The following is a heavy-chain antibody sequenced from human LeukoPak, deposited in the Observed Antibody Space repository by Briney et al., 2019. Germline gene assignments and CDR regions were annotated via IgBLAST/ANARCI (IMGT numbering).Heavy chain of an antibody. CDR3: ARDQRYGDYQDY. D-gene: IGHD4-17*01. J-gene: IGHJ4*02. CDR2: ISSSGSYV. Sequence: PGGSLRLSCAASGFTFSSYTMNWVRQAPEKGLEWVSSISSSGSYVYYADSLKGRFTISRDNAKNSLYLQMNSLRAEDTAVYYCARDQRYGDYQDYWGQGTLVTVSS. V-gene: IGHV3-21*01. CDR1: GFTFSSYT.